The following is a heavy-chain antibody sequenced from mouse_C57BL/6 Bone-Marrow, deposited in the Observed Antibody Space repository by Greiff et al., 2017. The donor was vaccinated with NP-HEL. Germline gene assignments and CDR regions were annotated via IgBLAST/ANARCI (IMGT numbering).Heavy chain of an antibody. Sequence: VQLQQPGAELVMPGASVKLSCKASGYTFTSYWMHWVKQRPGQGLEWIGEIDPSDSYTNSNQKFKGKSTLTVDKSSSTAYMQLSSLTSEDSAVYYCARESRITTVVAIDYWGQGTTLTVSS. D-gene: IGHD1-1*01. V-gene: IGHV1-69*01. CDR1: GYTFTSYW. CDR2: IDPSDSYT. J-gene: IGHJ2*01. CDR3: ARESRITTVVAIDY.